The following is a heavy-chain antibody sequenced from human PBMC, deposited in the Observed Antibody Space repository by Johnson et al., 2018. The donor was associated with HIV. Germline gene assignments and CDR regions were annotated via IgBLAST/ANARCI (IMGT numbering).Heavy chain of an antibody. V-gene: IGHV3-66*01. J-gene: IGHJ3*01. CDR1: GFTVSSNY. CDR3: ARGSSGSFDL. CDR2: IYTGSDST. Sequence: VQLVESGGGLVQPGGSLRLSCAASGFTVSSNYMSWVRQAPVKGLEWVSVIYTGSDSTSYPDSVKDRFTISRDSSQNAVYLQMSSLRAEDTALYYCARGSSGSFDLWGRGTMVTVSS. D-gene: IGHD6-6*01.